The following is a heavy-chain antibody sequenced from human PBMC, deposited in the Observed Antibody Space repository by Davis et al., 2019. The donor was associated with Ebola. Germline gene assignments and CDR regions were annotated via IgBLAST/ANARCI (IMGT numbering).Heavy chain of an antibody. CDR2: IKQDGSEK. V-gene: IGHV3-7*01. J-gene: IGHJ4*02. D-gene: IGHD3-3*01. Sequence: GESLKISCAASGFTFSSYWMSWVRQAPGKGLEWVANIKQDGSEKYYVDSVKGRFTISRDNAKNSLYLQMHSLRAEDTAVYYCARESPNYDFWSGYRDYWGQGTLVTVSS. CDR1: GFTFSSYW. CDR3: ARESPNYDFWSGYRDY.